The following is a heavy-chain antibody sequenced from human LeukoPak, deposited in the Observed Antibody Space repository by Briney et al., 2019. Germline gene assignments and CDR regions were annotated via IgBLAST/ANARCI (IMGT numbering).Heavy chain of an antibody. J-gene: IGHJ4*02. CDR1: GFTFSSYW. CDR3: ARDRALYDSRRGYYYTEDDY. Sequence: GGSVRLSCAASGFTFSSYWMSWVRQAPGKGLEWVANMNPDGSEKYFLDSVKGRFTTSRDNAKSSLYLQMNSLRGDDTAVYYCARDRALYDSRRGYYYTEDDYWGQGTLVTVSS. V-gene: IGHV3-7*01. CDR2: MNPDGSEK. D-gene: IGHD3-22*01.